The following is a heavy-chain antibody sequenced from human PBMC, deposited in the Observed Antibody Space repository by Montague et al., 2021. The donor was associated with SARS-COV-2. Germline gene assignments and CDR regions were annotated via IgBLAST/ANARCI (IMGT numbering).Heavy chain of an antibody. J-gene: IGHJ4*02. Sequence: SLSLSWSASGFTFSSYAMSWVRQAPGKGREGAPVIFTGGIRPSYPVPLKARLPTPRDNSKNTLYLQMNSLRAEDTAVYYCAKSRGIRYDSSGYYYPLDYWGQGTLVTVSS. CDR3: AKSRGIRYDSSGYYYPLDY. CDR2: IFTGGIRP. D-gene: IGHD3-22*01. V-gene: IGHV3-23*03. CDR1: GFTFSSYA.